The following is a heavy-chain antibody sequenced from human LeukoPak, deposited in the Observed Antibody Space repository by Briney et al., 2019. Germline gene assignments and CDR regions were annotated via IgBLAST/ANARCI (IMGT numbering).Heavy chain of an antibody. CDR3: ARGGLRLRYFDWLPD. CDR1: GFTFSSYW. CDR2: IDQDESEK. V-gene: IGHV3-7*04. D-gene: IGHD3-9*01. Sequence: SGGSLRLSCVGSGFTFSSYWMTWVRQAPGKGLEWVANIDQDESEKYYVDSVKDRFTISRDNAKNSVYLQMNSLRAEDTAVYYCARGGLRLRYFDWLPDWGQGTLVTVSS. J-gene: IGHJ4*02.